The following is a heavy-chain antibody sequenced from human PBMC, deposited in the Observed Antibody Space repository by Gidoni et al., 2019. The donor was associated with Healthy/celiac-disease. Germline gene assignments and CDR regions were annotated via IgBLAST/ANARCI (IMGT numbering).Heavy chain of an antibody. J-gene: IGHJ5*02. CDR3: ARGGPCSSTSCFTHGWFDP. CDR2: IYYSGST. Sequence: QVQLQASGPGLVKPSETLSLTCTVSGGSISSYYWSWIRQPPGKGLEWIGYIYYSGSTNYNPSLKSRVTISVDTSKNQFSLKLSSVTAADTAVYYCARGGPCSSTSCFTHGWFDPWGQGTLVTVSS. V-gene: IGHV4-59*01. D-gene: IGHD2-2*02. CDR1: GGSISSYY.